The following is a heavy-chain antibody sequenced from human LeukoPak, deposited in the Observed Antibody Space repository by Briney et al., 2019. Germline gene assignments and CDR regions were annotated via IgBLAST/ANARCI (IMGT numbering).Heavy chain of an antibody. Sequence: SETLSLTCTVSGGSISSSSYYWGWIRQPPGKGLEWIGSIYYSGSTYYSPSLKSRVTISVDTSKNQFSLKLSSVTAADTAVYYCATYGGNPRGFDPWGQGTLVTVSS. D-gene: IGHD4-23*01. CDR3: ATYGGNPRGFDP. J-gene: IGHJ5*02. CDR2: IYYSGST. CDR1: GGSISSSSYY. V-gene: IGHV4-39*01.